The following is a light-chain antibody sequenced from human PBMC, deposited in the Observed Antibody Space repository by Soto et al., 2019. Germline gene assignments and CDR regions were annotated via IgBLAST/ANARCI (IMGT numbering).Light chain of an antibody. J-gene: IGKJ1*01. V-gene: IGKV3-15*01. CDR2: GAS. CDR3: QQYNNWPRT. Sequence: EIVMTQSPATLSVSPGEGATLSCRASQSVSSNLAWYQQKPGQAPMLLIYGASARATGIPARFSGSGSETEFTLTISSRQSEDFAVYYCQQYNNWPRTFGQGTKVEIK. CDR1: QSVSSN.